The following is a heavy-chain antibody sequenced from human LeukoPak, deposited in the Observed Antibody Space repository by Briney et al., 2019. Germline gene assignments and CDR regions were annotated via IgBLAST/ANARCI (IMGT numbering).Heavy chain of an antibody. Sequence: GGSLRLSCAASGFTFSSYAMPWVRQAPGKGLEWVAVISYDGSNKYYADSVKGRFTISRDNSKNTLYLQMNSLRAEDTAVYYCARDRPATASNYFDYWGQGTLVTVSS. J-gene: IGHJ4*02. D-gene: IGHD2-21*02. CDR2: ISYDGSNK. CDR1: GFTFSSYA. CDR3: ARDRPATASNYFDY. V-gene: IGHV3-30-3*01.